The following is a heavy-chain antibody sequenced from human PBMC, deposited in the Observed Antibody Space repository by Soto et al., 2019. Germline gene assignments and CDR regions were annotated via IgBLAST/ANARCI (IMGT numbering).Heavy chain of an antibody. CDR1: GFTFSNFA. Sequence: GGSLRLSCVASGFTFSNFAMAWVRQAPGEGLEWVSAISGSGDDTFYADSMKGRFTISRDNSKDTLYLQINSLRAEDTAVYYCARDDVLCDGGRCYGIPLDVWGKGTTVTVSS. CDR3: ARDDVLCDGGRCYGIPLDV. D-gene: IGHD2-15*01. J-gene: IGHJ6*04. V-gene: IGHV3-23*01. CDR2: ISGSGDDT.